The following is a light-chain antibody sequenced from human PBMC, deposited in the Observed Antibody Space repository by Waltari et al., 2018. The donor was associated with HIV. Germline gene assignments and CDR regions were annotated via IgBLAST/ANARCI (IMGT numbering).Light chain of an antibody. Sequence: QSARTQPASVSGCPGQSITISCTGTSSDVGSYYLVTWYQQHPGKAPKLMIDEVSKRPSVVSNRFSGSKSGNTASLTISWLQAEDEADYYCCSYAGSSTFVVFGGGTKLTVL. CDR2: EVS. CDR3: CSYAGSSTFVV. V-gene: IGLV2-23*02. CDR1: SSDVGSYYL. J-gene: IGLJ2*01.